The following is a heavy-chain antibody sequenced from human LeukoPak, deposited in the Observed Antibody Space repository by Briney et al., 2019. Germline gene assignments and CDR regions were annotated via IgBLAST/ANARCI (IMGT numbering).Heavy chain of an antibody. J-gene: IGHJ3*02. CDR2: IYYSETT. D-gene: IGHD3-3*01. CDR3: AGNREVYFWSGYPEPHGAFDI. Sequence: PSETLSLTCTVSGGSISSYFWSWIRQPPGKGLEWIGYIYYSETTNYNPSLKSRVTISVDTSKNQFSLKLSSVTAADTAVYFCAGNREVYFWSGYPEPHGAFDIWGQGTMVTVSS. CDR1: GGSISSYF. V-gene: IGHV4-59*03.